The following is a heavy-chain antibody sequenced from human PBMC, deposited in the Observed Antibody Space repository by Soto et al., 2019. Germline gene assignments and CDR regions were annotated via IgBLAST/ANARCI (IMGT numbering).Heavy chain of an antibody. CDR1: GGTFSSYA. V-gene: IGHV1-69*01. CDR3: SRVCGSKVHR. CDR2: IIPIFGTA. D-gene: IGHD4-4*01. Sequence: QVQLVQSGAEVKKPGSSVKVSCKASGGTFSSYAISWVRQAPGQVLEWMGGIIPIFGTANYAQKFQGRVTITADESTSKAYMELSRLRSENTAVYYCSRVCGSKVHRWGQGNLVTGSS. J-gene: IGHJ4*02.